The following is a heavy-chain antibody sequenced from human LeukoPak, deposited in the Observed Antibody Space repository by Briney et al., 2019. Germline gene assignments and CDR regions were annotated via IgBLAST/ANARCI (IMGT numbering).Heavy chain of an antibody. V-gene: IGHV3-23*01. Sequence: PGGSLRLSCAASGSTFTSYAMSWVRQAPGKGLEWISVISGSGGRTLYADSVRGRFTISRDNSKNTLFLHMNSLRAEDTAMYYCAKDHSHYGDLGYFDYWGQGTLVTVSS. CDR3: AKDHSHYGDLGYFDY. J-gene: IGHJ4*02. CDR1: GSTFTSYA. CDR2: ISGSGGRT. D-gene: IGHD4-17*01.